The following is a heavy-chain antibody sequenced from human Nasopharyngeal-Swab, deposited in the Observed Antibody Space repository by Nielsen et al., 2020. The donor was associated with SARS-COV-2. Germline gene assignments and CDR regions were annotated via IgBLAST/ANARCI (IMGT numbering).Heavy chain of an antibody. V-gene: IGHV3-23*01. CDR3: AKDIAKHFDY. CDR1: GFTFSSYA. J-gene: IGHJ4*02. CDR2: ISGSGGST. D-gene: IGHD6-13*01. Sequence: ESLQISCAASGFTFSSYAMSWVRPAPGKGLEWVSAISGSGGSTYYADSVKGRFTISRDNSKNTLYLQMNSLRAEDTAVYYCAKDIAKHFDYWGQGTLVTVSS.